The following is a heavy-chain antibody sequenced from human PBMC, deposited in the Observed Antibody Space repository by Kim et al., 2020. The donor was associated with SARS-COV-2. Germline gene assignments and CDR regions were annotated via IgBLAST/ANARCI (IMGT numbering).Heavy chain of an antibody. D-gene: IGHD3-10*01. V-gene: IGHV1-3*01. Sequence: ASVKVSCKASGYTFTSYAVHWVRQAPGQRLEWMGLINAGNGNTKYSEKFQGRATITRDTSASTAYMELSSLTSEDTAVYYCARAGLYGSGRGGAFDIWGQGTMVTVSS. CDR3: ARAGLYGSGRGGAFDI. CDR1: GYTFTSYA. CDR2: INAGNGNT. J-gene: IGHJ3*02.